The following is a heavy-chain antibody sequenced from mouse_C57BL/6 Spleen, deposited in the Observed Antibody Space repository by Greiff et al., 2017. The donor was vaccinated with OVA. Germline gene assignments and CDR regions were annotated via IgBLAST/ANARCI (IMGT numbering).Heavy chain of an antibody. Sequence: QVQLQQSGAELVRPGASVTLSCKASGYTFTDYEMHWVKQTPVHGLEWIGAIDPETGGTAYNQKFKGKAILTADKSSSTAYMELRSLTSEDSAVYYCTRSYSKDYAMGYWGQGASVTVSS. CDR3: TRSYSKDYAMGY. J-gene: IGHJ4*01. D-gene: IGHD2-5*01. CDR2: IDPETGGT. V-gene: IGHV1-15*01. CDR1: GYTFTDYE.